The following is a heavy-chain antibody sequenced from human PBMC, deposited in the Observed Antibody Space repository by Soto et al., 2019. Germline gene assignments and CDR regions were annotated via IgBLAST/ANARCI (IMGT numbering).Heavy chain of an antibody. J-gene: IGHJ4*02. CDR3: ARGGQDFWSGPFDY. Sequence: ETLSLTCSVSGGSISNYYCNWIRQPAGKGLEWIGRIDTSGNTNYNPSLKSQVSLSVDTSKNQFSLKVTSVTAADTAVYYCARGGQDFWSGPFDYWGQGAQVTVSS. V-gene: IGHV4-4*07. D-gene: IGHD3-3*01. CDR2: IDTSGNT. CDR1: GGSISNYY.